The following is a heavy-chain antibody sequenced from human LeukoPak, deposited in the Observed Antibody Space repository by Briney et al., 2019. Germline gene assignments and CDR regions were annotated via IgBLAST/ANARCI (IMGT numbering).Heavy chain of an antibody. CDR2: ISYDGSNK. CDR3: AKSRGSLDGSAPMDV. J-gene: IGHJ6*04. D-gene: IGHD3-10*01. V-gene: IGHV3-30*18. CDR1: GFTFSSYG. Sequence: GGSLRLSCAASGFTFSSYGMHWVRQAPGKGLEWVAVISYDGSNKYYTDSVKGRFTISRDNSKNTLYLQMNSLRAEDTAVYYCAKSRGSLDGSAPMDVWGKGTTVTVSS.